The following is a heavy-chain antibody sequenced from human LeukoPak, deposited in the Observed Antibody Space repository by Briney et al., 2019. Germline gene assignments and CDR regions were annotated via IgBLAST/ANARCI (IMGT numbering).Heavy chain of an antibody. Sequence: SETLSLTCTVSGGSISSGDYYWSWIRQPPGKGLEWIGYIYYSGSTYYNPSLKSRVTISVDTSKNQFSLKVTSVTAADTAVYYCASGTPLNFGVAPRTWGQGILVTVSS. CDR1: GGSISSGDYY. CDR3: ASGTPLNFGVAPRT. V-gene: IGHV4-30-4*01. J-gene: IGHJ5*02. CDR2: IYYSGST. D-gene: IGHD3-3*01.